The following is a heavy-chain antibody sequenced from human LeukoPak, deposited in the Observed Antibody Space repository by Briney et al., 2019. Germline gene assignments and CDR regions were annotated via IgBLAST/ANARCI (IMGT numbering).Heavy chain of an antibody. D-gene: IGHD1-26*01. CDR3: ARDRPSGSSSYYYGMDV. CDR2: MNPNSGNT. CDR1: GYTFTSYD. Sequence: ASVKVSCKASGYTFTSYDINWVRQATVQGLEWMGWMNPNSGNTGYAQKFQGRVTMTRDTSISTAYMELSRLRSDDTAVYYCARDRPSGSSSYYYGMDVWGQGTTVTVSS. J-gene: IGHJ6*02. V-gene: IGHV1-8*01.